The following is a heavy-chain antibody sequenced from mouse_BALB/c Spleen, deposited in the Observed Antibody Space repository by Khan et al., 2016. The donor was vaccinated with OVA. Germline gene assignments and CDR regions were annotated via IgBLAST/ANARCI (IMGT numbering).Heavy chain of an antibody. J-gene: IGHJ2*01. V-gene: IGHV3-1*02. CDR2: MHFSGRT. CDR1: GYSITSDYS. CDR3: SNFDYDGIDH. D-gene: IGHD2-4*01. Sequence: EVQLQESGPDLVAPSQSLSLTCTVTGYSITSDYSWHCIRQFPGNQLEWLGYMHFSGRTNYNPLLTRRIFITRDTSKNQFFLQLNSVTTEDSAAYYCSNFDYDGIDHWGQGTTRTVSS.